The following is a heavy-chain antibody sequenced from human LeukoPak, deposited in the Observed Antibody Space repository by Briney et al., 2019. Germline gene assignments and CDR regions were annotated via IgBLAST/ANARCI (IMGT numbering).Heavy chain of an antibody. CDR1: GFTFSSYG. CDR2: IWYGGSNK. J-gene: IGHJ4*02. Sequence: GRSLRLSCAASGFTFSSYGMHWVRQAPGKGLEWVAVIWYGGSNKYYADSVKGRFTISRDNAKNSLYPQMNSLRAEDTAVYYCARHDSYGYSFDYWGQGTLVTVSS. V-gene: IGHV3-33*08. D-gene: IGHD5-18*01. CDR3: ARHDSYGYSFDY.